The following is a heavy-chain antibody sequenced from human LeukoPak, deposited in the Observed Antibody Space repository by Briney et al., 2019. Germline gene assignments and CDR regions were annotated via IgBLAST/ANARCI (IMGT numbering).Heavy chain of an antibody. D-gene: IGHD6-13*01. CDR2: IYSGGST. J-gene: IGHJ4*02. CDR3: ATDSPGIAAAGRVY. Sequence: GGSLRLSCAASGFTVSSNYMSWVRQAPGKGLEWVSVIYSGGSTYYADSVKGRFTISRDNSKNTLCLQMNSLRAEDTAVYYCATDSPGIAAAGRVYWGQGTLVTVSS. CDR1: GFTVSSNY. V-gene: IGHV3-66*02.